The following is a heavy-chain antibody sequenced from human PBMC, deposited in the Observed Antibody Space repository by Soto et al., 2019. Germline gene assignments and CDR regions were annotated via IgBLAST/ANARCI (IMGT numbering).Heavy chain of an antibody. CDR3: AKDAGAGDGLWLMDH. Sequence: EVQLLESGGGLVQPGGSLTLSCAASGFTFGSYAMTWVRQAPGKGLESVAGLYGNSGGIQYADSVRGSFTIFRDNSNNIVFLHMRSLRVEDTAVYFCAKDAGAGDGLWLMDHWGQGTLVTVSS. D-gene: IGHD2-21*02. J-gene: IGHJ4*02. V-gene: IGHV3-23*01. CDR2: LYGNSGGI. CDR1: GFTFGSYA.